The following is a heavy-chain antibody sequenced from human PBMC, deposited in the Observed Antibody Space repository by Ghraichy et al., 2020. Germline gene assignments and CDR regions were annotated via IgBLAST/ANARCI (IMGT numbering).Heavy chain of an antibody. V-gene: IGHV3-48*03. CDR1: GFILSDYE. J-gene: IGHJ4*02. CDR3: ARDGSDFGDRVEY. CDR2: ISISGGNI. Sequence: GGSLRLSCAASGFILSDYEMSWVRQSPGRGLEWVSYISISGGNIYYADSVKGRFTISRDNAKNSLFLQMNSLRAEDTAVYYCARDGSDFGDRVEYWGQGTLVTVSS. D-gene: IGHD4-17*01.